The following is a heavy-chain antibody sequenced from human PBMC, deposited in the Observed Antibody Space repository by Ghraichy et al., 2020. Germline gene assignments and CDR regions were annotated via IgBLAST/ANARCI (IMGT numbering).Heavy chain of an antibody. V-gene: IGHV1-46*01. CDR1: GYTFTSYY. Sequence: ASVKVSCKASGYTFTSYYMHWVRQAPGQGLEWMGIINPSGGSTSYAQKFQGRVTMTRDTSTSTVYMELSSLRSEDTAVYYCARDTSYDSTYYYYGMDVWGQGTTVTVSS. CDR2: INPSGGST. D-gene: IGHD3-3*01. CDR3: ARDTSYDSTYYYYGMDV. J-gene: IGHJ6*02.